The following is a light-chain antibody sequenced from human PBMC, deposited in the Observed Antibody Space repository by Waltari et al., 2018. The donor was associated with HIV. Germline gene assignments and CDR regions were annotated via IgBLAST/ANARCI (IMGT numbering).Light chain of an antibody. V-gene: IGKV3-15*01. J-gene: IGKJ4*01. Sequence: EIVMTQSPVTLSVSPGKRATLSCKATHSVSNNLAWYQQKPGQAPRLLIYGASTRATGIPARFRGSGSGTEFALTISSLQSEDFAVYYCLQYNNWPLLTFGGGTKVEI. CDR2: GAS. CDR3: LQYNNWPLLT. CDR1: HSVSNN.